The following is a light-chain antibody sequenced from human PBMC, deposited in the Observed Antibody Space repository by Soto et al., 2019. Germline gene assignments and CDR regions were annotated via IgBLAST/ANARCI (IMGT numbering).Light chain of an antibody. CDR2: DAS. V-gene: IGKV3-20*01. Sequence: EFVLTQSPGTLSLSPGERATLSCRASQTVRNNYLAWYQQKPGQAPRLLIYDASSRATGIPDRFSGGGSGTDSTLTISRLEPEDFAVYYCQQYLTSPKTFGQGTKVDIK. CDR3: QQYLTSPKT. CDR1: QTVRNNY. J-gene: IGKJ1*01.